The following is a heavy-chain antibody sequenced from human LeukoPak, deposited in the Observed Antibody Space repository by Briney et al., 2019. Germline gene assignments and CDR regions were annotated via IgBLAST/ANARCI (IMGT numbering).Heavy chain of an antibody. CDR1: GFTFSSYE. Sequence: EGSLRLSCAAPGFTFSSYEMNWVRQAPGKGLEWVSYISSSGSTIYYADSVKGRFTISRDNAKNSLYLQMNSLRAEDTAVYYCASPIAYVVRGVISDYWGQGTLVTVSS. J-gene: IGHJ4*02. V-gene: IGHV3-48*03. CDR3: ASPIAYVVRGVISDY. D-gene: IGHD3-10*01. CDR2: ISSSGSTI.